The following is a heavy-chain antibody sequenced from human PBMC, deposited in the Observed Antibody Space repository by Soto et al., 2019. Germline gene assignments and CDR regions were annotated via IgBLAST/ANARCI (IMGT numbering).Heavy chain of an antibody. Sequence: QVQLVESGGGVVQPGASLQVACAASGFTVATTGMHWVRQAPGKGLEWVAMISHSGTSKVYIDSVQGGFTISRDNARNNLHLQLSSLRPEDTAIYYCAKDWGSSSWFNWFNPWGQGVLVTVSS. CDR2: ISHSGTSK. CDR1: GFTVATTG. V-gene: IGHV3-30*18. D-gene: IGHD6-13*01. J-gene: IGHJ5*02. CDR3: AKDWGSSSWFNWFNP.